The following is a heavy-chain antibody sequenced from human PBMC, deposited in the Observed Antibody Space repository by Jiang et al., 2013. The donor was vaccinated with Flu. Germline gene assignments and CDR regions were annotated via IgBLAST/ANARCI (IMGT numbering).Heavy chain of an antibody. J-gene: IGHJ4*02. CDR3: ARGGSSAWDLFDY. Sequence: GAEVKKPGAPVKISCKASGYSFTTSYMHWVRQAPGQGLEWMGLINPSGGGTRYAQKFQGRITMTTDTSSSTVYMELNSLKIEDTAVYSCARGGSSAWDLFDYWGQGTLVTVSS. CDR2: INPSGGGT. D-gene: IGHD6-19*01. V-gene: IGHV1-46*01. CDR1: GYSFTTSY.